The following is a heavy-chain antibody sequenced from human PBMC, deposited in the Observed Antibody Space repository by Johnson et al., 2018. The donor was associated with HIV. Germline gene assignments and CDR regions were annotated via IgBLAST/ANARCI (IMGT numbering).Heavy chain of an antibody. CDR2: ISSSTNTI. J-gene: IGHJ3*02. CDR3: ASGRVGGNDAFDI. D-gene: IGHD2-15*01. CDR1: GFTFSDYY. V-gene: IGHV3-11*04. Sequence: QVQLVESGGGLIQPGGSLRLSCAASGFTFSDYYMSWIRQAPGKGLEWLSYISSSTNTIYYADSVKGRFTISRDNAKNSRSLQMNILRAEDTAVYYCASGRVGGNDAFDIWGQGTMVTVSS.